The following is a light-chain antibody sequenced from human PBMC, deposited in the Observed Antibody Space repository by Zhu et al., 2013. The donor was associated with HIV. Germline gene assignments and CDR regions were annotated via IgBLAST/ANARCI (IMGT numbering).Light chain of an antibody. J-gene: IGKJ4*01. Sequence: EIVMTQSPVTLSVSPGERATLSCRASQSVRSNLAWYQQKPGQAPKLLIHGASTRATGVPVRFSGSGSGTEFTLTISSLRPEDFAVYFXQQYNNWPPLTFGGGTKVEIK. CDR1: QSVRSN. V-gene: IGKV3-15*01. CDR3: QQYNNWPPLT. CDR2: GAS.